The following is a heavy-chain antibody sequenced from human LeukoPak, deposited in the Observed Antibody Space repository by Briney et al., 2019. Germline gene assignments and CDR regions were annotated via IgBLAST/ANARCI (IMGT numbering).Heavy chain of an antibody. CDR3: ARLEARIAAATVHY. J-gene: IGHJ4*02. CDR1: GGSISSSRYY. D-gene: IGHD6-13*01. Sequence: SETLSLTCTVSGGSISSSRYYWGWIRQPPGKGLEWIGSIYYSGSTYYNPSLKSRVTISVDTSKNQFSLKLSSVTAADTAVYYSARLEARIAAATVHYWGQGTLVTVSS. V-gene: IGHV4-39*01. CDR2: IYYSGST.